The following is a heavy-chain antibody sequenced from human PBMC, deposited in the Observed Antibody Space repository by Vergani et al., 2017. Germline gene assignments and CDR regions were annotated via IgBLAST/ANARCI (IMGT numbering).Heavy chain of an antibody. CDR1: GDSIISRSYY. CDR3: ASGKYYSDSTSHFRGGYFDV. V-gene: IGHV4-39*01. D-gene: IGHD3-16*01. J-gene: IGHJ2*01. CDR2: IYNSGNG. Sequence: QMQLQESGPGLVKASETLSLTCTVSGDSIISRSYYWGWIRQPPGKGLEWIGSIYNSGNGDSSSSLKSRVTISADTSTNHFSLRLTSVTSADTAVYYCASGKYYSDSTSHFRGGYFDVWGRGTLVTVPS.